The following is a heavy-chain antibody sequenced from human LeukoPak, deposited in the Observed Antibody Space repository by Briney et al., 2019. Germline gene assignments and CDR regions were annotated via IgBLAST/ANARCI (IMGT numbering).Heavy chain of an antibody. CDR3: VKDPSPMRGVGATN. J-gene: IGHJ4*02. CDR1: GFTFSSYG. CDR2: IWYDGSNK. V-gene: IGHV3-33*06. D-gene: IGHD1-26*01. Sequence: PGGSLRLSXAASGFTFSSYGMHWVCQAPGKGLEWVAVIWYDGSNKYYADSVKGRFTISRDNSKNTLYLQMNSLRAEDTAVYYCVKDPSPMRGVGATNWGQGTLVTVSS.